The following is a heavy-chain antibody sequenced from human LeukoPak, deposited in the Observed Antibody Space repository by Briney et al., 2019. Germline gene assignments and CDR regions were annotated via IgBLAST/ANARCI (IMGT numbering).Heavy chain of an antibody. CDR2: ISGSGAST. CDR1: GFTLSTNA. V-gene: IGHV3-23*01. CDR3: AKDVGKWESLHFFDY. J-gene: IGHJ4*02. D-gene: IGHD1-26*01. Sequence: GGSLRLSCLTSGFTLSTNAMSWVRQAPGKGLEWISGISGSGASTYYADSVKGRFTISRDDSRNTLYLQMDSLRGDDTAVYYCAKDVGKWESLHFFDYWGQGTLVTVSS.